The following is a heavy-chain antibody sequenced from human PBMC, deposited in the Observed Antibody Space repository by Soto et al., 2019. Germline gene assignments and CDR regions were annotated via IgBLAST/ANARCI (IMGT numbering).Heavy chain of an antibody. CDR1: GFTFTNYA. CDR3: AKDFGDIVVVVLAPYGMDV. Sequence: WSLRLSCAASGFTFTNYAMNWVRQAPGKGLEWVSVISGSGESTYYADSVKGRFTISRDNSKNTLYLQMNSLRAEDTAVYFCAKDFGDIVVVVLAPYGMDVWGLGTTVTVSS. V-gene: IGHV3-23*01. J-gene: IGHJ6*02. D-gene: IGHD2-15*01. CDR2: ISGSGEST.